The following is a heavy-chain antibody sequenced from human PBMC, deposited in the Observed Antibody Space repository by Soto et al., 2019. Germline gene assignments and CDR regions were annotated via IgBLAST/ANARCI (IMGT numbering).Heavy chain of an antibody. Sequence: GWSLRLSCAASGFSVSSNFISWVRQAPGKGLEWVSIIYSGGGTDYGDSVKGRFTVSRDTLKNTVSLQMNSLRAEDTAVYYCVRDWADTAADEGDYYGMEVWGEGTKVTVSS. CDR3: VRDWADTAADEGDYYGMEV. J-gene: IGHJ6*04. D-gene: IGHD5-18*01. V-gene: IGHV3-53*01. CDR2: IYSGGGT. CDR1: GFSVSSNF.